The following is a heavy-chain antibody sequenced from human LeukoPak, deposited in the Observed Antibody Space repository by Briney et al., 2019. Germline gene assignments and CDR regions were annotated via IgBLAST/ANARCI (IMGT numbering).Heavy chain of an antibody. CDR3: ARAVDDDLAGYYWGDWFDP. CDR1: GGTFTNYA. D-gene: IGHD3-9*01. J-gene: IGHJ5*02. V-gene: IGHV1-69*04. CDR2: IIVTLGTP. Sequence: ASVKVSCKATGGTFTNYAVSWVRQAPGQGLEWMGRIIVTLGTPNYAQKFQGRVAITADKSTSTAYMELSSLRSGDTAVYYCARAVDDDLAGYYWGDWFDPWGQGTLVTVSS.